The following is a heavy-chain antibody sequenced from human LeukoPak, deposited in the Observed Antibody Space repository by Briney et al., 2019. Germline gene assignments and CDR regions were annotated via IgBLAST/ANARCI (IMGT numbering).Heavy chain of an antibody. CDR1: GGSISSGGYY. CDR3: ARGRAFSSSWYSY. J-gene: IGHJ4*02. Sequence: NPSETLSLTCTVSGGSISSGGYYWSWIRQPPGKGLEWIGEINHSGSTNYNPSLKSRVTISVDTSKNQFSLKLSSVTAADTAVYYCARGRAFSSSWYSYWGQGTLVTVSS. CDR2: INHSGST. D-gene: IGHD6-13*01. V-gene: IGHV4-39*07.